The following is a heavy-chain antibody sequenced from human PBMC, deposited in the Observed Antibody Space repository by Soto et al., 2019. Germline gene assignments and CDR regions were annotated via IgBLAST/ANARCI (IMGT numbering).Heavy chain of an antibody. CDR1: GYTFTSYG. V-gene: IGHV1-18*01. J-gene: IGHJ4*02. Sequence: ASVKVSCKASGYTFTSYGISWVRQAPGQGLEWMGWISAYNGNTNYAQKLQGRVTMTTDTSTSTAYMELRSLRSDDTAVYYCERLLRYFDWLSGGGYYFDYWGQGTLVTVSS. CDR3: ERLLRYFDWLSGGGYYFDY. CDR2: ISAYNGNT. D-gene: IGHD3-9*01.